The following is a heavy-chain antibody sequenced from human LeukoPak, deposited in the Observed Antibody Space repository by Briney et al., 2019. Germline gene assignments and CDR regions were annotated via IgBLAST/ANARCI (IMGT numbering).Heavy chain of an antibody. V-gene: IGHV4-4*07. CDR3: ARDRYCSGGSCQFNWFDP. CDR1: GGSFSGYY. J-gene: IGHJ5*02. Sequence: ASETLSLTCAVYGGSFSGYYWSWIRQPAGKGLEWIGRIYTSGGTNYNPSLKSRVTMSVDTSKNQFSLKLSSVTAADTAVYYCARDRYCSGGSCQFNWFDPWGQGTLVTVSS. D-gene: IGHD2-15*01. CDR2: IYTSGGT.